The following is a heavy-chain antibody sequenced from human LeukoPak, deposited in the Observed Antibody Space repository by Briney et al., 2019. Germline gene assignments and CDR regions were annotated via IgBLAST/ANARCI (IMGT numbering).Heavy chain of an antibody. CDR1: GFTFDDYA. V-gene: IGHV3-9*01. J-gene: IGHJ6*03. CDR2: ISWNSGSI. CDR3: AREGWLQSGNYYYYMDV. Sequence: GGSLRLSCAASGFTFDDYAMHWVRQAPGKGLEWVSGISWNSGSIGYVHSVKGRFTISRDNAKNSLFLQMNSLRAEDTAVYYCAREGWLQSGNYYYYMDVWGKGTTVTISS. D-gene: IGHD5-24*01.